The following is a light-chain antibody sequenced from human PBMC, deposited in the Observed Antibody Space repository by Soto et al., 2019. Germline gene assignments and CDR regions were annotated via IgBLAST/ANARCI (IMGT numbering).Light chain of an antibody. Sequence: QSVLTQPPSVSGAPGQRVTISFTGSSSNIGAGYDVHWYQQLPGTAPKLLIYGNSNRPSGVPDRFSGSKSGTSASLAITGLQAEDEADYYCQSYDSSRGVFGGGTKVTVL. CDR3: QSYDSSRGV. CDR2: GNS. J-gene: IGLJ2*01. CDR1: SSNIGAGYD. V-gene: IGLV1-40*01.